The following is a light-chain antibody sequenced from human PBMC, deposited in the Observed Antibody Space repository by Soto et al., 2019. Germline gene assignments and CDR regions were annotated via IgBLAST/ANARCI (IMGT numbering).Light chain of an antibody. J-gene: IGKJ4*01. CDR1: QSISSY. CDR3: QQSYSTPLT. Sequence: DIQMTQPPSSLSASVGDRVTITCRASQSISSYLNWYQQKPGKAPKLLIYAASSLQSGVPSRFSGRGSGTDVTLTISSLQPEDFATYYCQQSYSTPLTFGGGTKVEIK. V-gene: IGKV1-39*01. CDR2: AAS.